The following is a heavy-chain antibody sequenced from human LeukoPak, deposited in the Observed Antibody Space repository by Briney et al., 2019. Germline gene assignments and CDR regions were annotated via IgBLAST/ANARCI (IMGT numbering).Heavy chain of an antibody. CDR2: ISYDGSNK. J-gene: IGHJ4*02. CDR3: ARGAARMVEMATIISFEY. D-gene: IGHD5-24*01. Sequence: GGSLRLSCAASGFTFSTYAMHWVRQAPGKGLEWVAVISYDGSNKKYADSVKGRFTISRDNSKNTVYLQMNSVRAEDTAVYYCARGAARMVEMATIISFEYWGQGTLVTVSS. CDR1: GFTFSTYA. V-gene: IGHV3-30*04.